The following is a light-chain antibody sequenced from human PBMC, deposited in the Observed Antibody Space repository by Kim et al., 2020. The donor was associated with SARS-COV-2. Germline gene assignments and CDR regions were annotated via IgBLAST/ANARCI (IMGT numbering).Light chain of an antibody. CDR3: QQYNRYSPEWT. CDR2: DAS. V-gene: IGKV1-5*01. CDR1: QSISSW. J-gene: IGKJ1*01. Sequence: DIQMTQSPSTLSASVGDRVTITCRASQSISSWLAWYQQKPGKAPKLLIYDASSLESGVPSRFSGSGSGTEFTLTISSLQPDDFATYYCQQYNRYSPEWTFGQGTKVEIK.